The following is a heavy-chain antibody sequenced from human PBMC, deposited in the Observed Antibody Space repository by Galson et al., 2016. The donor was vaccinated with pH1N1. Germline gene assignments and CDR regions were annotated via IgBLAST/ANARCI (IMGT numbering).Heavy chain of an antibody. CDR1: GYTLSELA. CDR2: FDPEDDKP. Sequence: SVKVSCKVSGYTLSELAIHWVRQTPGKGLEWMGGFDPEDDKPFYAQTFEGRVTMTQDTSTDTAYMQLSSLTSADAAVYYCGTEYRGSYYVPRYFDLWGLGTRVSVFS. CDR3: GTEYRGSYYVPRYFDL. D-gene: IGHD1-26*01. V-gene: IGHV1-24*01. J-gene: IGHJ2*01.